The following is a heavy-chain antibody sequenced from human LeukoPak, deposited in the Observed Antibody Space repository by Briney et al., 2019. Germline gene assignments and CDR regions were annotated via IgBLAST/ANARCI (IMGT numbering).Heavy chain of an antibody. V-gene: IGHV4-31*03. CDR2: IYYSGST. CDR1: GRSITSGGYY. Sequence: SQTLSLTCTVSGRSITSGGYYWSWIRQLPGKGLEWIGYIYYSGSTYYNPSLKSRVTISIDTSKNQFSLKLSSVTAADTAVYYCARDRVRGTITYAGFDPWGQGTLVTVSS. CDR3: ARDRVRGTITYAGFDP. J-gene: IGHJ5*02. D-gene: IGHD3-10*01.